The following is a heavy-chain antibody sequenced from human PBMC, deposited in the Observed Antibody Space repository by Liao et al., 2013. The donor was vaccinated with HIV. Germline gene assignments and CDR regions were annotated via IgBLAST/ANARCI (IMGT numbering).Heavy chain of an antibody. CDR3: ARGYCSGGSRPKCYYMDV. D-gene: IGHD2-15*01. Sequence: QMQLQESGPGLVKPSETLSLTCAVSGGSINNHYWNWIRQPAGRGLEWIGRIYTSGNTNYNPSLKSRVTMSVDTSKNQFSLKLTSVTAADTAVYYCARGYCSGGSRPKCYYMDVWGKGTTVTVSS. V-gene: IGHV4-4*07. CDR2: IYTSGNT. CDR1: GGSINNHY. J-gene: IGHJ6*03.